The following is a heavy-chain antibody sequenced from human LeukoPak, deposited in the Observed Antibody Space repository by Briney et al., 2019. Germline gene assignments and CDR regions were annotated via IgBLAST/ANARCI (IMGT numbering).Heavy chain of an antibody. J-gene: IGHJ1*01. CDR1: GGSFSGYY. D-gene: IGHD6-19*01. CDR2: IYYSGST. V-gene: IGHV4-59*01. Sequence: SETLSLTCAVYGGSFSGYYWSWIRQPPGKGLEWIGYIYYSGSTNYNPSLKSRVTISVDTSKNQFSLKLSSVTAADTAVYYCARGGWYPESFQHWGQGALVTVSS. CDR3: ARGGWYPESFQH.